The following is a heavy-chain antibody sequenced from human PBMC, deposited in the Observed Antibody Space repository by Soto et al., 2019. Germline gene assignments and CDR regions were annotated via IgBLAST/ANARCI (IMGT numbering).Heavy chain of an antibody. CDR2: IKSKSDGGTT. Sequence: GGSLRLSCAASRFTFSDAWMSWVRQAPGKGLDWVGRIKSKSDGGTTEYAAPVRGRFTISRDDSKNTLYLQMNSMRAEDTAVNYCSKDHGDGYTDYYFDYWGQGTLVTVSS. V-gene: IGHV3-15*01. J-gene: IGHJ4*02. CDR1: RFTFSDAW. CDR3: SKDHGDGYTDYYFDY. D-gene: IGHD5-12*01.